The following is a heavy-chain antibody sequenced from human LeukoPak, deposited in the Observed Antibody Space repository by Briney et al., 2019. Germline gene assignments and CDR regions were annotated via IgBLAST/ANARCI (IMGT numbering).Heavy chain of an antibody. J-gene: IGHJ4*02. V-gene: IGHV4-4*09. CDR2: IYTSGST. CDR1: GGSISSYY. Sequence: PSETLSLTCTVSGGSISSYYWSWIRQPPGKGLEWIGYIYTSGSTNYNPSLKSRVTISVDTSKNQFSLKLSSVTAADTAVYYCAGLLLDYFDYWGQGTLVTVSS. CDR3: AGLLLDYFDY.